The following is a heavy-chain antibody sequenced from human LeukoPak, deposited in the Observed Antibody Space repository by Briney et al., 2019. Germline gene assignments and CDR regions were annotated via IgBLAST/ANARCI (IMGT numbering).Heavy chain of an antibody. J-gene: IGHJ6*02. CDR2: ISYDGSNK. CDR3: ARGDDFWSGYRPLYYYYGMAV. Sequence: PGGSLRLSCAASGFTFSSYWMHWVRQAPGKGLEWVAVISYDGSNKYYADSVKGRFTISRDNSKNTLYLQMNSLRAEDTAVYYCARGDDFWSGYRPLYYYYGMAVWGQGTTVTVSS. V-gene: IGHV3-30*03. CDR1: GFTFSSYW. D-gene: IGHD3-3*01.